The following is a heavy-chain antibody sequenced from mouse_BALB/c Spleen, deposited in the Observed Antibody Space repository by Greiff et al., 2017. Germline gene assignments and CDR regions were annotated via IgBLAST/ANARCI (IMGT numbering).Heavy chain of an antibody. CDR3: ASPYYGSSYAMDY. CDR1: GYTFTSYY. V-gene: IGHV1S56*01. CDR2: IYPGNVNT. Sequence: VQLQQSGPELVKPGASVRISCKASGYTFTSYYIHWVKQRPGQGLEWIGWIYPGNVNTKYNEKFKGKATLTADKSSSTAYMQLSSLTSEDSAVYFCASPYYGSSYAMDYWGQGTSVTVSS. D-gene: IGHD1-1*01. J-gene: IGHJ4*01.